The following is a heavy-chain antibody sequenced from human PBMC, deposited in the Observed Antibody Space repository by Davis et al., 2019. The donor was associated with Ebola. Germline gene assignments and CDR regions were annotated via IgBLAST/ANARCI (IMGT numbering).Heavy chain of an antibody. J-gene: IGHJ6*02. D-gene: IGHD1-26*01. Sequence: PGGSLRLSCAASGFTFSSYAMNWVRQAPGKGLEWVGRIKSKTDGGTTDYAAPVKGRFTISRDDSKNTLYLQMNSLKTEDTAVYYCHRGRRSYYGMDVWGQGTTVTVSS. CDR3: HRGRRSYYGMDV. V-gene: IGHV3-15*01. CDR2: IKSKTDGGTT. CDR1: GFTFSSYA.